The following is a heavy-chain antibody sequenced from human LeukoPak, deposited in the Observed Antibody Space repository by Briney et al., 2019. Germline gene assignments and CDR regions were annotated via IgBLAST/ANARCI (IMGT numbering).Heavy chain of an antibody. CDR2: IYYSGST. CDR3: ARAHSAWSDAFDI. V-gene: IGHV4-61*05. J-gene: IGHJ3*02. Sequence: SETLSLTCTVSGGSISGSSYYWSWIRQPPGKGLEWIGYIYYSGSTNYNPSLKSRVTISVDTSKNQFSLKLSSVTAADTAVYYCARAHSAWSDAFDIWGQGTMVTVSS. D-gene: IGHD2-15*01. CDR1: GGSISGSSYY.